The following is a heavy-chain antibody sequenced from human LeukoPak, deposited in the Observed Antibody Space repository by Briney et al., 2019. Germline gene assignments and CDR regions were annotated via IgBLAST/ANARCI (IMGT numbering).Heavy chain of an antibody. CDR2: IYYSGST. Sequence: SETLSLTCTVSGGSISSGGYYWSWIRQHPGKGLEWIGYIYYSGSTYYNPSLKSRVTISVDTSKNQFSLKLSSVTAADTAVYYCARELIPAGAFDIWGQGTMVTVSS. J-gene: IGHJ3*02. V-gene: IGHV4-31*03. CDR3: ARELIPAGAFDI. CDR1: GGSISSGGYY. D-gene: IGHD3-16*01.